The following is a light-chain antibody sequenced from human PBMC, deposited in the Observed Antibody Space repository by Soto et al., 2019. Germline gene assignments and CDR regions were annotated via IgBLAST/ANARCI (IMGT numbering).Light chain of an antibody. Sequence: DIQMTQSPSSLSASVRDRVTITCQASQDISNCLNWYQHKPGNLYDVSNLETGVPSRFSGSGSGTHFNFTITSLQPEDIATYSLQHYDNLPPLTFGGGTKVEIK. CDR2: DVS. CDR1: QDISNC. CDR3: QHYDNLPPLT. V-gene: IGKV1-33*01. J-gene: IGKJ4*01.